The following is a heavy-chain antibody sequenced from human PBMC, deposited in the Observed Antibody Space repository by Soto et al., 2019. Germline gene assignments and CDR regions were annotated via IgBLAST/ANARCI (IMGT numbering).Heavy chain of an antibody. J-gene: IGHJ6*02. CDR3: ARSGDHDFWSGYHYYYYGMDV. V-gene: IGHV1-18*01. D-gene: IGHD3-3*01. Sequence: ASVKVSCKASGYTFTSYGISWVRQAPGQGLEWMGWISAYNGNTNYAQKLQGRVTMTTDTSTSTAYMELRSLRSDDTAVYYCARSGDHDFWSGYHYYYYGMDVWGQGTTVTVSS. CDR2: ISAYNGNT. CDR1: GYTFTSYG.